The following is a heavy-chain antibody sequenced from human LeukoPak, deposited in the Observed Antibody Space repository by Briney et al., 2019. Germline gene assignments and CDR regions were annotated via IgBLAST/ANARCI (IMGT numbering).Heavy chain of an antibody. CDR2: IYSGGST. Sequence: GGSLRLSCAASGFTVSSNYMSRVRQAPGKGLEWVSVIYSGGSTYYADSVKGRFTISRDNSKNTLYLQMNSLRAEDTAVYYCARDRWQMVAFDIWGQGTMVTVSS. CDR1: GFTVSSNY. V-gene: IGHV3-53*01. CDR3: ARDRWQMVAFDI. J-gene: IGHJ3*02. D-gene: IGHD2-8*01.